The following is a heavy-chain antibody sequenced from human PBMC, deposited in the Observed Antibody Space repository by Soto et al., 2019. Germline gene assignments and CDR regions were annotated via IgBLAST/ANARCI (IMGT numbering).Heavy chain of an antibody. CDR2: ISGGGGST. J-gene: IGHJ3*02. CDR3: AKGSIVVATVIRPDDAFDI. V-gene: IGHV3-23*01. CDR1: GFTFTNYA. Sequence: PGGSLRLSCAASGFTFTNYAMNWVRQAPGKGLEWVSGISGGGGSTYYADSVKGRFTISRDTSKNTLYLQMNSLRADDTAVYYCAKGSIVVATVIRPDDAFDIWGQGTMVTVSS. D-gene: IGHD2-21*02.